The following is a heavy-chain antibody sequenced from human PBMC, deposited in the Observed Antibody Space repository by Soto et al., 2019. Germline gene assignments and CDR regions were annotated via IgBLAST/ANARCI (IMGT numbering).Heavy chain of an antibody. D-gene: IGHD3-22*01. V-gene: IGHV1-69*06. Sequence: SVKVSCKASGYTLTDNYMHWVREAPGQGLEWMGGIIPIFGTANYAQKFQGRVTITADKSTSTAYMELSSLRSEDTAVYYCARADDSSGSDAFDIWGQGTMVTVSS. CDR2: IIPIFGTA. CDR1: GYTLTDNY. CDR3: ARADDSSGSDAFDI. J-gene: IGHJ3*02.